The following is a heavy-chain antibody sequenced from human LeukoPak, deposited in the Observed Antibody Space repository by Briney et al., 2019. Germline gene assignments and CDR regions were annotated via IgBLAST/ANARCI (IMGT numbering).Heavy chain of an antibody. Sequence: GSLRLSCAASAFTFSSYAMRWVRQAPGKGLGWFSAISGSGGTTYYADSVKGRFTISRDNSKNTLYLQMNSLRAEDTAVYYCHCRAGIQGSWGQGTLVTVSS. D-gene: IGHD3-10*01. V-gene: IGHV3-23*01. J-gene: IGHJ5*02. CDR2: ISGSGGTT. CDR3: HCRAGIQGS. CDR1: AFTFSSYA.